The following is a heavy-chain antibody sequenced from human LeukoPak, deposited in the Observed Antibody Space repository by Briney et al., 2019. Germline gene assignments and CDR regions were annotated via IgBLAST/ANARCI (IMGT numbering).Heavy chain of an antibody. D-gene: IGHD1-26*01. CDR3: ARGPGSGSYSVYYFDY. J-gene: IGHJ4*02. CDR2: INHSGST. Sequence: SETLSLTCAVYGGSFSGYYWSWIRQPPGKGLEWIGEINHSGSTNYNPSLKSRVTISVDTSKNQSSLKLSSVTAADTAVYYCARGPGSGSYSVYYFDYWGQGTLVTVSS. V-gene: IGHV4-34*01. CDR1: GGSFSGYY.